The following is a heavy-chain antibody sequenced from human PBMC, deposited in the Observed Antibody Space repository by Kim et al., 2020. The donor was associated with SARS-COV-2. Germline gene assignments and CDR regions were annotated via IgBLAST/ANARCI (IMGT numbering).Heavy chain of an antibody. V-gene: IGHV3-33*01. J-gene: IGHJ4*02. CDR3: ARDLLTMVRGVIISEGYFDY. CDR2: IWYDGSNK. Sequence: GGSLRLSCAASGFTFSSYGMHWVRQAPGKGLEWVAVIWYDGSNKYYADSVKGRFTISRDNSKNTLYLQMNSLRAEDTAVYYCARDLLTMVRGVIISEGYFDYWGQGTLVTVSS. CDR1: GFTFSSYG. D-gene: IGHD3-10*01.